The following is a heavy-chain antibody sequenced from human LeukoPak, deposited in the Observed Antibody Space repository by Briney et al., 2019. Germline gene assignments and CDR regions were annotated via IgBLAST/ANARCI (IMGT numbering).Heavy chain of an antibody. D-gene: IGHD4-23*01. CDR3: ASLYNYGGDPFDY. CDR1: GFTFSSYS. J-gene: IGHJ4*02. V-gene: IGHV3-74*01. Sequence: GGSLRLSCAASGFTFSSYSMNWVRQAPGKGLVWVSRINSDGSSTSYADSVKGRFTISRDNAKNTLYLQMNSLRAEDTAVYYCASLYNYGGDPFDYWGQGTLVTVSS. CDR2: INSDGSST.